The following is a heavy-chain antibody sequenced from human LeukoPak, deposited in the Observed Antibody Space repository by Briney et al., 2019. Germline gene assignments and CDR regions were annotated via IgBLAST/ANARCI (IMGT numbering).Heavy chain of an antibody. D-gene: IGHD2-2*01. V-gene: IGHV4-61*02. CDR1: GDSISSGSYY. CDR3: ARTALVRGFVNWFDP. J-gene: IGHJ5*02. Sequence: SETLSLTCTVSGDSISSGSYYWSWIRQPAGKGLEWIGRIYTSGSTNYNPSLKSRVTISVDTSKNQFSLKLSSVTAADTAVYYCARTALVRGFVNWFDPWGQGTLVTVSS. CDR2: IYTSGST.